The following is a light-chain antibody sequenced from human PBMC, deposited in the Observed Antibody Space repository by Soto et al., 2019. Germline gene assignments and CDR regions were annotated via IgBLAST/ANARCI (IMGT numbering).Light chain of an antibody. J-gene: IGKJ3*01. CDR2: WAS. Sequence: DIVMTQSPDSLAVSLGERATINCKSSQSLFHTSYNKDYLAWYQQKPGQPPKLLLYWASTRNPGVPDRFSGSGSGTDFTLTISSVQAEDVGVYYCQQCFGVSPFGPGTKVEIK. CDR1: QSLFHTSYNKDY. CDR3: QQCFGVSP. V-gene: IGKV4-1*01.